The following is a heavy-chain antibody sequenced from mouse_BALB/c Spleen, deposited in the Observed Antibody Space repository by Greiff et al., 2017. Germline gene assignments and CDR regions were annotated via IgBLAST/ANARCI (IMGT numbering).Heavy chain of an antibody. Sequence: EVKVVESGGGLVQPGGSLKLSCAASGFTFSSYGMSWVRQTPDKRLELVATINSNGGSTYYPDSVKGRFTISRDNAKNTLYLQMSSLRSEDTAMYYCARQVDSSGYDYWGQGTTLTVSS. D-gene: IGHD3-2*01. CDR3: ARQVDSSGYDY. J-gene: IGHJ2*01. V-gene: IGHV5-6-3*01. CDR1: GFTFSSYG. CDR2: INSNGGST.